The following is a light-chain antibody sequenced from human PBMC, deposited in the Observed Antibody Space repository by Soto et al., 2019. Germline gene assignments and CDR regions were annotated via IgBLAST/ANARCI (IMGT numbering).Light chain of an antibody. CDR1: QSLVDSDGNTH. CDR3: MQTAQFPRT. CDR2: KIS. Sequence: DIVMTQTPLSSPVTLGQPASISCRSSQSLVDSDGNTHLSWLQQRPGQPPRLLIYKISNRCSGVLDRFSGSGAGTDFTLKISRVEAEDVGLYYCMQTAQFPRTFGQGTKVEIK. J-gene: IGKJ1*01. V-gene: IGKV2-24*01.